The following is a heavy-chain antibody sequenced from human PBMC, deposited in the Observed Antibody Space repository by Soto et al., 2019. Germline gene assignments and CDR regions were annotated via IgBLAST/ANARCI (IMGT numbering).Heavy chain of an antibody. CDR2: SWYAGSHK. V-gene: IGHV3-33*01. Sequence: QVPLVESGGCVVQPGRSLRLSCAATGFTLSSYRMHCVRQAPGKGLEWVAVSWYAGSHKYYADSVKGRFTISRDNAKNTLDLQMNSLRAEDTAVYYCARDLYSSGWYDLDECGEGTLVTVS. J-gene: IGHJ4*02. CDR3: ARDLYSSGWYDLDE. CDR1: GFTLSSYR. D-gene: IGHD6-19*01.